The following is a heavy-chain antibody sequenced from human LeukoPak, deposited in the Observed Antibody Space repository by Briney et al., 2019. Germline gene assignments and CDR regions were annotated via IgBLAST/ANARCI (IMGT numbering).Heavy chain of an antibody. Sequence: ASVKVSCKASGYTFTSYDINWVRQATGQGLEWMGWMNPNSGNTGYAQKFQGRVTMTRNTSISTAYMELSSLRSEDTAVYYCARFIVVVPAAFYYYYGMDVWGQGTTVTVS. CDR3: ARFIVVVPAAFYYYYGMDV. J-gene: IGHJ6*02. CDR2: MNPNSGNT. CDR1: GYTFTSYD. D-gene: IGHD2-2*01. V-gene: IGHV1-8*01.